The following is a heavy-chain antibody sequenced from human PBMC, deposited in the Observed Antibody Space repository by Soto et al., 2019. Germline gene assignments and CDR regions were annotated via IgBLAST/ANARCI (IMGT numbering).Heavy chain of an antibody. J-gene: IGHJ4*02. CDR1: GGSFTSNNW. Sequence: SETLSLTCAVSGGSFTSNNWWTWVRQPPGRGLEWIGEIYRTGSTNYNPSLKSRVTISLDKSENQFSLKVTSLTAADTAVYYCASRDPGTSVDYWGQGTLVTVSS. CDR2: IYRTGST. D-gene: IGHD1-7*01. CDR3: ASRDPGTSVDY. V-gene: IGHV4-4*02.